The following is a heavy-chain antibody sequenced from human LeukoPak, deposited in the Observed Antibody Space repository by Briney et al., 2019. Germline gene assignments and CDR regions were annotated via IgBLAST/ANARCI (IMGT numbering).Heavy chain of an antibody. D-gene: IGHD1-20*01. Sequence: GGSLRLSCAASGFTFSSYSMNWVRQAPGKGLEWVSYISSSSSTIYYADSVKGRFTISKDNAKNSLYLQMNSLRVEDTAVYYCVPLNWNPPGDFDRWGQGTLVTVSS. V-gene: IGHV3-48*04. CDR2: ISSSSSTI. CDR3: VPLNWNPPGDFDR. CDR1: GFTFSSYS. J-gene: IGHJ4*02.